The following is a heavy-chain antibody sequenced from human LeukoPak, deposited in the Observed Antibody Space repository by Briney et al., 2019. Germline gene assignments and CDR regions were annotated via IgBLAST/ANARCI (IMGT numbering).Heavy chain of an antibody. CDR1: GFTFSSYA. D-gene: IGHD1-7*01. CDR3: ARASVRWNYGHDP. Sequence: GGSLRLSCAASGFTFSSYAMSWVRQAPGMGLEWVSAISGNSGNTHYADSVKGRFTISRDNAKNSLYLQMNSLRAEDTAVYYCARASVRWNYGHDPWGQGTLVTVSS. V-gene: IGHV3-23*01. J-gene: IGHJ5*02. CDR2: ISGNSGNT.